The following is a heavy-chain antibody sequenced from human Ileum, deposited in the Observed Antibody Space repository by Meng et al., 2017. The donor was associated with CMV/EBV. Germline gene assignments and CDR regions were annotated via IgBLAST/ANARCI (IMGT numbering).Heavy chain of an antibody. V-gene: IGHV4-59*01. Sequence: GSLRLSCTVSGGSISSYYWSWIRQSPGKGLEWIGYIYYSGSTNYNPSLKSRVTISVDTSKNQFSLKLSSVTAADTAVYYCARRRAFDIWGQGTMVTVSS. CDR3: ARRRAFDI. CDR2: IYYSGST. CDR1: GGSISSYY. J-gene: IGHJ3*02.